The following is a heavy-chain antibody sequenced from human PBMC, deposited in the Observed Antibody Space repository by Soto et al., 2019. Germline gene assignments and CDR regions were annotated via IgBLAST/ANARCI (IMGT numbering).Heavy chain of an antibody. V-gene: IGHV3-30*18. Sequence: GGSLRLSCAASGFTFSSYGMHWVRQAPGKGLEWVAVISYDGSNKYYADSVKGRFTIPRDNSKNTLYLQMNSLRAEDTAVYYCAKGPHYYDSSGSRGAFDIWGQGTMVTVSS. D-gene: IGHD3-22*01. CDR2: ISYDGSNK. CDR3: AKGPHYYDSSGSRGAFDI. CDR1: GFTFSSYG. J-gene: IGHJ3*02.